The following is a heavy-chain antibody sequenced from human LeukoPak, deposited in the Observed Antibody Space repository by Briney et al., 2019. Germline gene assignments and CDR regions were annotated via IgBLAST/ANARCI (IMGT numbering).Heavy chain of an antibody. CDR1: GFIFSSYE. J-gene: IGHJ6*03. V-gene: IGHV3-7*01. Sequence: AGGSLRLSCAASGFIFSSYEMSWVRQAPGKGLEWVANIKQDGSEKYYVDSVKGRFTISRDNAKNSLYLQMNSLRAEDTAVYYCAREEGGSYYDVGRDYYYYMDVWGKGTTVTVSS. CDR3: AREEGGSYYDVGRDYYYYMDV. CDR2: IKQDGSEK. D-gene: IGHD1-26*01.